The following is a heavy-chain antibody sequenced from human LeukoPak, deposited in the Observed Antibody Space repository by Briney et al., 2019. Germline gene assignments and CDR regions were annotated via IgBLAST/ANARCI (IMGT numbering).Heavy chain of an antibody. CDR2: ISSSSSTI. D-gene: IGHD6-13*01. J-gene: IGHJ3*02. V-gene: IGHV3-48*04. CDR3: ARDIAGGAFDI. Sequence: GGSLRLSCAASGFTFSSYSMNWVRQAPGRGLEWVSYISSSSSTIYYADSVKGRFTISRDNAKNSLYLQMNSLRAEDTAVYYCARDIAGGAFDIWGQGTMVTVSS. CDR1: GFTFSSYS.